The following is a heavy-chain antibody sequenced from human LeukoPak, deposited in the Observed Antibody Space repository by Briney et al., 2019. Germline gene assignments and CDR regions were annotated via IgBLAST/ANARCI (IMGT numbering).Heavy chain of an antibody. CDR2: IKEDGSEK. CDR1: GFSFSSYW. D-gene: IGHD5-12*01. J-gene: IGHJ4*02. V-gene: IGHV3-7*01. CDR3: ARLGWATAPLDY. Sequence: GVSLRLSCAASGFSFSSYWMSWVRQVPGKGLEWVANIKEDGSEKKYVDSVKGRFTISRDNAKNALYLQMNSLRAEDTAVYYCARLGWATAPLDYWGQGTLVTVSS.